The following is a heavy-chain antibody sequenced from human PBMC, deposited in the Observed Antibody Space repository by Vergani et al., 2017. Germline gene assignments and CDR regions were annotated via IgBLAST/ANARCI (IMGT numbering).Heavy chain of an antibody. D-gene: IGHD2-21*01. J-gene: IGHJ4*02. Sequence: QVQLQESGPGLVKPSQTLSLTCTVPGASIRSVDYYWSWIRQPPGKGLELIGYIYYRGSIYYNPSLKSRVTISVDTSKNQFSLKLCSVTAADTAVYYCDRVFFNQGHIAGVFDYWGQGTLVTVSS. V-gene: IGHV4-30-4*08. CDR1: GASIRSVDYY. CDR3: DRVFFNQGHIAGVFDY. CDR2: IYYRGSI.